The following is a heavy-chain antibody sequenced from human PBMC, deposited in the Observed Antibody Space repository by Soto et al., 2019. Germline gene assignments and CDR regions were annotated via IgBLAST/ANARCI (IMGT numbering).Heavy chain of an antibody. CDR3: AREFVVVPAARYYYYGMDV. Sequence: ASVKVSCKASGYTFTGYDMHWVRQAPGQGLEWMGWINPNSGGTNYAQKFQGRVTMTRDTSISTAYMELSRLRSDDTAVYYCAREFVVVPAARYYYYGMDVWGQGTTVTVSS. J-gene: IGHJ6*02. CDR1: GYTFTGYD. CDR2: INPNSGGT. V-gene: IGHV1-2*02. D-gene: IGHD2-2*01.